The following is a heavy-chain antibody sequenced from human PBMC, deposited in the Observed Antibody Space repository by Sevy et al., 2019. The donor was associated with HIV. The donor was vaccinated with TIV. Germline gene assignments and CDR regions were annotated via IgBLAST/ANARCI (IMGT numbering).Heavy chain of an antibody. D-gene: IGHD3-3*01. J-gene: IGHJ5*02. V-gene: IGHV4-34*01. CDR2: INHSGST. Sequence: SDTLSLTCAVYGGSFSGYYWSWIRQPPGKGLEWIGEINHSGSTNYNPSLKSRVTISVDTSKNQFSLKLSSVTAADTAVYYCARGHPLFLFGVVIKAWFDPWGQGTLVTVSS. CDR3: ARGHPLFLFGVVIKAWFDP. CDR1: GGSFSGYY.